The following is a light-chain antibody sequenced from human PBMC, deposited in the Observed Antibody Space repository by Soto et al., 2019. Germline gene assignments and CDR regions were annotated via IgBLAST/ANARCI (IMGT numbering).Light chain of an antibody. J-gene: IGKJ4*01. CDR2: QES. Sequence: DIQLTEYPFFLSASVGDRVTITCRASQAITNNLVWYQQKPGKPPNLLIFQESTVQSGVPSRFNSSKSWKQFNLPIASLQHEDVASYYCQQVKSYPRTFGGGPKVEL. CDR3: QQVKSYPRT. V-gene: IGKV1-9*01. CDR1: QAITNN.